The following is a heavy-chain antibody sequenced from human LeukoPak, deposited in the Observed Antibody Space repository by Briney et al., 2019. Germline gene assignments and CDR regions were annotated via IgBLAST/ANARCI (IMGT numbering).Heavy chain of an antibody. Sequence: SETLSLTCNVSGGSISGYYWSWIRLPAGKGLEWIGRIYTSGSTNYNPSLKSRVTMSVDTSKNQFSLKLSSVTAADTAVYYCARGGAMVGIDYWGQGTLVTVSS. D-gene: IGHD3-16*01. CDR1: GGSISGYY. CDR3: ARGGAMVGIDY. CDR2: IYTSGST. V-gene: IGHV4-4*07. J-gene: IGHJ4*02.